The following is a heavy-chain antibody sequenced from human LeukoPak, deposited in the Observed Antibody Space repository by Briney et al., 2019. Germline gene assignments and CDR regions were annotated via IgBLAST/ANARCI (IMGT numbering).Heavy chain of an antibody. CDR2: IYYSGST. D-gene: IGHD2-2*01. Sequence: PPETLSLTCTVSGGSISSYYWSWIRQPPGKGLEWIGYIYYSGSTNYNPSLKSRVTISVDTSKNQFSLKLSSVTAADTAVYYCARSLSSTRSWFDPWGQGTLVTVSS. CDR1: GGSISSYY. CDR3: ARSLSSTRSWFDP. V-gene: IGHV4-59*01. J-gene: IGHJ5*02.